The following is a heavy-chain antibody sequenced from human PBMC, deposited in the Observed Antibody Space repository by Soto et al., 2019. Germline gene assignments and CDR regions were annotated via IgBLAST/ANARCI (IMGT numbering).Heavy chain of an antibody. CDR3: ARDANWGPHAFDI. V-gene: IGHV3-7*01. J-gene: IGHJ3*02. D-gene: IGHD7-27*01. Sequence: GGSLRLSCAASGFTFSSYWMSWVRQAPGKGLEWVANIKQDGSEKYYVDSVKGRFTISRDNAKNSLYLQMNSLRAEDTAVYYCARDANWGPHAFDIWGQGTMVTVSS. CDR2: IKQDGSEK. CDR1: GFTFSSYW.